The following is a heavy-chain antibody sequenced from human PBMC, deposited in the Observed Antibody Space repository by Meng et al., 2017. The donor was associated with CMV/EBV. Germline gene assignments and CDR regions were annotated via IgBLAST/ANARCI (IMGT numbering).Heavy chain of an antibody. CDR2: ISSSGSTI. CDR1: GFTFSSYE. V-gene: IGHV3-48*03. Sequence: GGSLRLSCAASGFTFSSYEMNWVRQAPGKGLEWVSYISSSGSTICYADSVKGRFTISRDNAKNSLYLQMNSLRAEDTAVYYCARDSKTPDAFDIWGQGTTVTVSS. CDR3: ARDSKTPDAFDI. D-gene: IGHD2-2*01. J-gene: IGHJ3*02.